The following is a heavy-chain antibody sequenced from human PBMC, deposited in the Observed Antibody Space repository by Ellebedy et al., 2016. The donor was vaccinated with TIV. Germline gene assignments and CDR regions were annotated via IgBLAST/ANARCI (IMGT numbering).Heavy chain of an antibody. Sequence: SETLSLTXAVSGGSISSGGYSWSWIRQPPGKGLEWIGYIYHSGSTYYNPSLKSRVTISVDRSKNQFSLKLSSVTAADTAVYYCARSIMVRGSVYYFDYWGQGTLVTVSS. D-gene: IGHD3-10*01. CDR2: IYHSGST. J-gene: IGHJ4*02. V-gene: IGHV4-30-2*01. CDR1: GGSISSGGYS. CDR3: ARSIMVRGSVYYFDY.